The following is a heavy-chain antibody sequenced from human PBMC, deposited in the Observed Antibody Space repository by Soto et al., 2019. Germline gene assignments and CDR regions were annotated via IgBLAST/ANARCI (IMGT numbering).Heavy chain of an antibody. D-gene: IGHD7-27*01. J-gene: IGHJ4*02. CDR3: ARDRGPNTLDY. Sequence: LRLSCTVSGFPFNNYGINWVRQAPGKGLEWVSSVSKSDYTYYSDSVKGRFTISRDNAKNSLYLQLNSLRAEDSATYYCARDRGPNTLDYWGQGTLVTVSS. CDR1: GFPFNNYG. V-gene: IGHV3-21*04. CDR2: VSKSDYT.